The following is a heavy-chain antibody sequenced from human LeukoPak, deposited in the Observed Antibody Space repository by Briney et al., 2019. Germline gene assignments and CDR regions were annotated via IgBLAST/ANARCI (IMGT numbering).Heavy chain of an antibody. V-gene: IGHV3-7*01. CDR3: AGYWSYLDAVDF. D-gene: IGHD1-26*01. Sequence: PGGSLRLSCAVSGFTFSNHWMSWVRQAPAKGLEWVAYINQDGSERFYVDSMEGRFTISRDNAEKSLFLQMNNLRVEDTALYYCAGYWSYLDAVDFWGQGTLVTVAS. CDR1: GFTFSNHW. CDR2: INQDGSER. J-gene: IGHJ3*01.